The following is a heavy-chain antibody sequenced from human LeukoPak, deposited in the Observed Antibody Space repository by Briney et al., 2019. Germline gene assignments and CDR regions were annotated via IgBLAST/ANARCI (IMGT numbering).Heavy chain of an antibody. V-gene: IGHV3-23*01. D-gene: IGHD2-2*01. CDR3: AKDPRYCGSTSCYDY. CDR2: FSGSGGST. CDR1: GFPFCSFA. Sequence: PGGPLSLSCAPSGFPFCSFAIRWPREARGRGLEWVSSFSGSGGSTFFADSVKGRFTISRDNSKNTLYLQMNSLRAEDTAVYYCAKDPRYCGSTSCYDYWGQGTLVTVSS. J-gene: IGHJ4*02.